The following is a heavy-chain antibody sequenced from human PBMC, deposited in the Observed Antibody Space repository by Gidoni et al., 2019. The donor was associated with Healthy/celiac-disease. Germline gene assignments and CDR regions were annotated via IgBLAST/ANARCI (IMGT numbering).Heavy chain of an antibody. D-gene: IGHD4-17*01. Sequence: QVHLQQWGAGLLKPSETLSLTCAVHGGSFSGYYWSWIRQPPGKGREWIGEINHSGSTNYNPSLKSRVTISVDTSKNQFSLKLSSVTAADTAVYYCARYDYGDYVLGFDIWGQGTMVTVSS. V-gene: IGHV4-34*01. CDR3: ARYDYGDYVLGFDI. CDR2: INHSGST. CDR1: GGSFSGYY. J-gene: IGHJ3*02.